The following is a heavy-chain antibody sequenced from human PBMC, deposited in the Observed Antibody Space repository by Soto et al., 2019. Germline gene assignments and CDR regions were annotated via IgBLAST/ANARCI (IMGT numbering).Heavy chain of an antibody. CDR3: VRDQKYFRVNGNWFDS. D-gene: IGHD2-2*01. CDR1: GYSSSDFG. CDR2: VSGNNGAS. Sequence: ASVKVSCKASGYSSSDFGISWVRQAPGQGLEWMGWVSGNNGASNPAPKVQGRITMTLDTSTGVSYMALRSLRSDDTAIYYCVRDQKYFRVNGNWFDSWGQGTLVTVSS. V-gene: IGHV1-18*04. J-gene: IGHJ5*01.